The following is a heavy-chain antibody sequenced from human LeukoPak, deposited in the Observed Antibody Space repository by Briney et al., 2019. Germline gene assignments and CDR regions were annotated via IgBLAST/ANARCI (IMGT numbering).Heavy chain of an antibody. J-gene: IGHJ4*02. D-gene: IGHD3-22*01. V-gene: IGHV1-18*01. CDR3: PTQHSSVYYRFDY. CDR1: GYTFTSYG. Sequence: ASVKVSCKASGYTFTSYGISWVRQAPGQGLEWMGWISAYNGNTNYAQKLQGRVTMTTDTSTSTAYMELRRLRSDDTAVYYGPTQHSSVYYRFDYWGQGTLVTVSS. CDR2: ISAYNGNT.